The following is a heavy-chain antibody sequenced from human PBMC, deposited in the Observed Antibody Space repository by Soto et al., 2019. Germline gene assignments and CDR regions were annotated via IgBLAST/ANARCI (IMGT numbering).Heavy chain of an antibody. CDR3: ARSMTTVTTNDY. D-gene: IGHD4-17*01. Sequence: SETLSLTCAVSGGSISSGGYSWSWIRQPPGKGLEWIGYIYHSGSTYYNPSLKSRVTISVDRSKNQFSLKLSSVTAADTAVHYCARSMTTVTTNDYWGQGSLVTVSS. J-gene: IGHJ4*02. CDR1: GGSISSGGYS. CDR2: IYHSGST. V-gene: IGHV4-30-2*01.